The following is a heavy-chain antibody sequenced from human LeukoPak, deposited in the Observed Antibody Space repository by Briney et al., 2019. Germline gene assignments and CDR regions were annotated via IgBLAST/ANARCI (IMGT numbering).Heavy chain of an antibody. V-gene: IGHV3-64*01. CDR3: AREALRYFDWLLGASYYFDY. CDR2: ISSNGGST. J-gene: IGHJ4*02. Sequence: PGGSLRLSCAASGFTFSNAWMNWVRQAPGKGLEYVSAISSNGGSTYYANSVKGRFTISRDNSKNTLYLQMGSLRAEDMAVYYCAREALRYFDWLLGASYYFDYWGQGTLVTVSS. D-gene: IGHD3-9*01. CDR1: GFTFSNAW.